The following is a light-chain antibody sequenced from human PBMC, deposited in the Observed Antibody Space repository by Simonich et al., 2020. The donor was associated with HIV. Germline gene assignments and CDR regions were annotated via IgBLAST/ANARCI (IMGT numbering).Light chain of an antibody. CDR1: SSDVGGYNL. CDR2: EGS. CDR3: CSYAGSGTWV. J-gene: IGLJ3*02. Sequence: QSALTQPASVSGSPGQSITISCTGTSSDVGGYNLLSWFQQPPGKAPKLMIYEGSHRPSGVSNRFSGSKSGNTASLTISGLQAEDEADYYCCSYAGSGTWVFGGGTKLTVL. V-gene: IGLV2-23*01.